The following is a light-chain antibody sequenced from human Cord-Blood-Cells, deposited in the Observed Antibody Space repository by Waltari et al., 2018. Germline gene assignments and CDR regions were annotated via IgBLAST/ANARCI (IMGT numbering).Light chain of an antibody. Sequence: DFQMTQSPSSPSASVGHRVTITVRASQSISSYLNWYQQKPGKAPKLLSYAASSLQSRVPSRFSGRGAGTDFTLTSSSLPREDFAAYYCQQSYSTPLTFGGGTKVEIK. CDR2: AAS. J-gene: IGKJ4*01. CDR3: QQSYSTPLT. CDR1: QSISSY. V-gene: IGKV1-39*01.